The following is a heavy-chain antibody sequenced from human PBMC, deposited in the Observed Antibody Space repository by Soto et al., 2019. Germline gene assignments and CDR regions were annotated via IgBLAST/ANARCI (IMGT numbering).Heavy chain of an antibody. CDR1: GYTFTSYA. J-gene: IGHJ5*02. V-gene: IGHV1-3*01. Sequence: ASVKVSCKASGYTFTSYAMHWVRQAPGQRLEWMGWINAGNGNTKYSQKFQGRVTITRDTSASTAYMELSSLRSEDTAVYYCARDVRIAVAGTFPWAQGTLVTVSS. D-gene: IGHD6-19*01. CDR3: ARDVRIAVAGTFP. CDR2: INAGNGNT.